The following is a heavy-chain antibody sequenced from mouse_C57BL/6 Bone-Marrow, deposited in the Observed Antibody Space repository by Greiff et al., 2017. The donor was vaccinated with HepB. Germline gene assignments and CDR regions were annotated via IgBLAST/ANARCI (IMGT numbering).Heavy chain of an antibody. V-gene: IGHV14-4*01. CDR2: IDPENGDT. Sequence: VQLQQSGAELVRPGASVKLSCTASGFNIKDDYMHWVKQRPEQGLERIGWIDPENGDTEYASKFQGKATITADTSSNTAYLQLSSLTSEDTAVYYCTTGDDYDGYWGQGTTLTVSS. CDR1: GFNIKDDY. J-gene: IGHJ2*01. CDR3: TTGDDYDGY. D-gene: IGHD2-4*01.